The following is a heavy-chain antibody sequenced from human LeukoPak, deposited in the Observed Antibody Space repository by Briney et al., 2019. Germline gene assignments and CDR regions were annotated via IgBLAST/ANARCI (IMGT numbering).Heavy chain of an antibody. Sequence: ASVTVSCKASGYTFTSYGISWVRQAPGQGLEWMGWISAYNGNTNYAQKLQGRVTMTTDTSTSTAYMELRSLRSDDTAVYYCARGDSSGWYRCYFDYWGQGTLVTVSS. CDR3: ARGDSSGWYRCYFDY. J-gene: IGHJ4*02. V-gene: IGHV1-18*01. CDR1: GYTFTSYG. CDR2: ISAYNGNT. D-gene: IGHD6-19*01.